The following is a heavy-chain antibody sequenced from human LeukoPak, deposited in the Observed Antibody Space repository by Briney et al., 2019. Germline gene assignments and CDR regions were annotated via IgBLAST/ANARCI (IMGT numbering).Heavy chain of an antibody. CDR1: GYTFTSYY. Sequence: GASVKVSCKASGYTFTSYYMHWVRQAPGEGREWRGRSNTNSGGTNNAQKIQGRVTMTRDTSISTAYMELSRLRSDDTAVYYCAREGRRYFDWLLSNWFDPWGQGTLSPSPQ. CDR2: SNTNSGGT. D-gene: IGHD3-9*01. J-gene: IGHJ5*02. CDR3: AREGRRYFDWLLSNWFDP. V-gene: IGHV1-2*06.